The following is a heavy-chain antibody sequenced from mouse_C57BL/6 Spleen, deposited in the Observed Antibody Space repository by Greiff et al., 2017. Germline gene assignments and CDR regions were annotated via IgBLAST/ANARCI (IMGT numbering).Heavy chain of an antibody. Sequence: DVKLVESGGGLVKPGGSLKLSCAASGFTFSSYAMSWVRQTPEKRLEWVATISDGGSYTYFPDNVKGRFTISRDNAKNNLYLQMSHLKSDDTAMYDYARDLHFDYWGQGTTLTVSS. J-gene: IGHJ2*01. CDR2: ISDGGSYT. CDR3: ARDLHFDY. V-gene: IGHV5-4*01. D-gene: IGHD2-1*01. CDR1: GFTFSSYA.